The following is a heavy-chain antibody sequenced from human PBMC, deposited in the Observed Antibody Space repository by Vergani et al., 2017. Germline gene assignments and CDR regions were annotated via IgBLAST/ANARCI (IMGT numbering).Heavy chain of an antibody. J-gene: IGHJ3*02. CDR3: ARDGHYSVLSGYYIGGGFDI. Sequence: EVQLVESGGGLVQPGGSLRLSCAGSGFIFSRYGMNWVRQAPGKGLEWVSYISGSSRTIYNADSVKGRFTISRDNAKNSLYLQMNSLRAEDTAVYYCARDGHYSVLSGYYIGGGFDIWGQGTMVTVSS. CDR1: GFIFSRYG. D-gene: IGHD3-3*01. CDR2: ISGSSRTI. V-gene: IGHV3-48*01.